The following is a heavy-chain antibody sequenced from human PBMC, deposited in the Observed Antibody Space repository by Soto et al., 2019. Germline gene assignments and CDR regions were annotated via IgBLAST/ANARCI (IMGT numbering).Heavy chain of an antibody. CDR3: ARDTYYYDSSGYFYNY. D-gene: IGHD3-22*01. CDR2: ISAYNGNT. V-gene: IGHV1-18*01. CDR1: GYTFTSYG. J-gene: IGHJ4*02. Sequence: QVQLVQSGAEVKKPGASVKVSCKASGYTFTSYGISWVRQAPGQGLEWMGWISAYNGNTNYGQKLQGRVTMTTDTSTSTAYMELRSLRSDDTAVYYCARDTYYYDSSGYFYNYWGQGTLVTVSS.